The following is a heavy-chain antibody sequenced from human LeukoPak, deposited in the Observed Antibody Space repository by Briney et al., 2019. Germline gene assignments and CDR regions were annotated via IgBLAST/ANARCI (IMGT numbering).Heavy chain of an antibody. CDR2: ISSSSSYI. J-gene: IGHJ3*02. Sequence: PGGSLRLSCAASGFTFSSYSMNWVRQAPGKGLEWVSSISSSSSYIYYADSVKGRFTISRDNAKNSLYLQMNSLRAEDTAVYYCAREGDYDFWSGYAAFDIWGQGTMVTVSS. V-gene: IGHV3-21*01. D-gene: IGHD3-3*01. CDR1: GFTFSSYS. CDR3: AREGDYDFWSGYAAFDI.